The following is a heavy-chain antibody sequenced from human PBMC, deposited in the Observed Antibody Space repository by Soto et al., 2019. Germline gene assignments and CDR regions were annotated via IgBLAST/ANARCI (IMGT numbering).Heavy chain of an antibody. CDR3: ARDRQYSAGFIDV. V-gene: IGHV3-30*09. D-gene: IGHD5-12*01. J-gene: IGHJ6*02. CDR2: ISSDGSDK. Sequence: QVQLVESGGGVVQPGRSLRLSCAASGFTFSSYAMHWVRQAPGKGLEWVAVISSDGSDKYYADSVKGRFAISRDNSKNTLYVQLNRMRAEDTALYYCARDRQYSAGFIDVWGQGTTVTVSS. CDR1: GFTFSSYA.